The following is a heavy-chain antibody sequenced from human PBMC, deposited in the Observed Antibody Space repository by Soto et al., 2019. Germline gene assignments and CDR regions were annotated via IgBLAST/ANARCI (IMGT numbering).Heavy chain of an antibody. J-gene: IGHJ4*02. Sequence: EVQLVESGGDLVQPGGSLRLSCAASGLTFSTYWMHWVRQAPGKGLLWVSRIKTDGTYATYADSVKGRFTISRDNAKNTLYLQMNSLRFEDAAVYYCAAGGSGYYANWGQGTLVTVSS. D-gene: IGHD3-22*01. CDR2: IKTDGTYA. V-gene: IGHV3-74*01. CDR3: AAGGSGYYAN. CDR1: GLTFSTYW.